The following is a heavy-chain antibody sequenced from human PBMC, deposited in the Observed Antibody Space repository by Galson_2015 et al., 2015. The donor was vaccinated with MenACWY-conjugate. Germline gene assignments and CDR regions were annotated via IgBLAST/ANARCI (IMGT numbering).Heavy chain of an antibody. V-gene: IGHV5-10-1*01. Sequence: QSGAEVKKPGESLRISCRGSRYSFTSYWISWVRQMPGRGLEWMGRIDHSDSYINYSPSFHGHVTISAEKSISTAYLQWSSLKASDAAMYYCARSSLFGVPLDYYMDVWGKGTTVTVSS. J-gene: IGHJ6*03. CDR3: ARSSLFGVPLDYYMDV. CDR1: RYSFTSYW. D-gene: IGHD3-3*01. CDR2: IDHSDSYI.